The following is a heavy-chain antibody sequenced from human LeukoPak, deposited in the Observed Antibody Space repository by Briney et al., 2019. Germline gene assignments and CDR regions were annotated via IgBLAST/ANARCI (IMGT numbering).Heavy chain of an antibody. CDR2: ISGSGGST. J-gene: IGHJ4*02. V-gene: IGHV3-23*01. CDR1: GFTFSSYA. D-gene: IGHD2-2*01. CDR3: AKGGAVVPPGNYLDS. Sequence: GGSLRLSCAASGFTFSSYAMSWVRQAPGKGLEWVSAISGSGGSTYYADPVKGRFTISRDNSKNTLFLQMNSLRVEDTALYYCAKGGAVVPPGNYLDSWGQGTLVTVSS.